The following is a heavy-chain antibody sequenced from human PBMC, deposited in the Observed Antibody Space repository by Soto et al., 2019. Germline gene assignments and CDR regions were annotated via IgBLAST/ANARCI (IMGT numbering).Heavy chain of an antibody. V-gene: IGHV3-30*18. D-gene: IGHD3-10*01. CDR3: AKDQGGGYYGSGSSAFDY. CDR2: ISYDGSNK. CDR1: GFTFSSYG. J-gene: IGHJ4*02. Sequence: QVQLVESGGGVVQPGRSLRLSCAASGFTFSSYGMHWVRQAPGKGLEWVAVISYDGSNKYYADSVKGRFTISRDNSKNTLYLQMNSLRAEDTAVYYCAKDQGGGYYGSGSSAFDYWGQGTLVTVSS.